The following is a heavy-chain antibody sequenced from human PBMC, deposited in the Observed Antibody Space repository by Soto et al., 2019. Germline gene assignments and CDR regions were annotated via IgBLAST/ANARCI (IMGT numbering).Heavy chain of an antibody. V-gene: IGHV3-23*01. CDR2: ISGIGHST. J-gene: IGHJ4*02. CDR3: AKRIMATIGHFDS. Sequence: VQLLESGGGLVQPGGSLRLSCAASGFTFSSYAMSWVRQAPGKGLEWVSAISGIGHSTYYADSVKGRFTISRDNSKNTLYLQMNSLRAEDTAVYYCAKRIMATIGHFDSWGQGTLVTVSS. CDR1: GFTFSSYA. D-gene: IGHD5-12*01.